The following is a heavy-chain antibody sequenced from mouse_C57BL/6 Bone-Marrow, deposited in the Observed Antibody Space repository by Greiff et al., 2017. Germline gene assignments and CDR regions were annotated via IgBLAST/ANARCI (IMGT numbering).Heavy chain of an antibody. Sequence: VQLQQSGAELARPGASVKLSCKASGYTFTSYGISWVKQRTRQGLEWIGEIYPRSGNTYYNAKFKGKATLTADKSSSTEYMELRSLTSEDAAVXDCAREAVYYGNPAWFAYWGQGTLVTVSA. V-gene: IGHV1-81*01. CDR2: IYPRSGNT. CDR3: AREAVYYGNPAWFAY. J-gene: IGHJ3*01. CDR1: GYTFTSYG. D-gene: IGHD2-1*01.